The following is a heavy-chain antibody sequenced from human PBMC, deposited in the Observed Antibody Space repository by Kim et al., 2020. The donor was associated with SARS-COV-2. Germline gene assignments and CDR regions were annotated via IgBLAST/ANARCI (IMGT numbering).Heavy chain of an antibody. Sequence: ASVKVSCKASGYIFTNYALNWVRQAPGQSLEWMAWINTDNGRTIYSEKFQGRVTVTRDTSANTVYMELRSLTSEDTAVYYCMRREGGYWGQGTLVTVSS. J-gene: IGHJ4*02. CDR2: INTDNGRT. V-gene: IGHV1-3*04. D-gene: IGHD1-26*01. CDR3: MRREGGY. CDR1: GYIFTNYA.